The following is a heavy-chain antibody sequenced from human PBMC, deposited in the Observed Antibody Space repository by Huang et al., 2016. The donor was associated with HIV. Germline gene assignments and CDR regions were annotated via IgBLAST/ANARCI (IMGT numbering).Heavy chain of an antibody. CDR2: IRNDGMKK. V-gene: IGHV3-33*04. Sequence: VQLIESGGGVVKPGKSLRLSCATSGFILSNYGMHWVRQAPGKGLKWVAFIRNDGMKKNYADSVRGRFTVGRDNGNNTLFLQMRSLGVDDTAVYYCARGDYYDSSGYHPGYFDYWGQGILVTVSS. CDR3: ARGDYYDSSGYHPGYFDY. J-gene: IGHJ4*02. CDR1: GFILSNYG. D-gene: IGHD3-22*01.